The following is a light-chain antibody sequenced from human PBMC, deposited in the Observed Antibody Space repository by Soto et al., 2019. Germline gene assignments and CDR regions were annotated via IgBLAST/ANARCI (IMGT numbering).Light chain of an antibody. CDR2: AAS. Sequence: AIPVPQSPSSLSASVGDRGTITGRATQGYRSDLGWYQQKPGKAPKLLIYAASDLQAEVPSRFSGSGSGTDFTLTISSLQPDDFATYYCQHYNSYSEAFGQGTKVDIK. CDR1: QGYRSD. J-gene: IGKJ1*01. V-gene: IGKV1-6*01. CDR3: QHYNSYSEA.